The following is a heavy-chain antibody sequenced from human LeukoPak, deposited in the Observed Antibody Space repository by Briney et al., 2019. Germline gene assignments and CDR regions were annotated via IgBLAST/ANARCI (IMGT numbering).Heavy chain of an antibody. D-gene: IGHD5-24*01. V-gene: IGHV3-11*05. CDR2: ISGTGTST. CDR1: GFTFSDYY. J-gene: IGHJ1*01. Sequence: GGSLRLSCAASGFTFSDYYMSWIRQAPGKGLDSVSYISGTGTSTNYADSVKGRFTISRDNAKNSLYLQMNSLRAEDTAVYYCARDMNLQHWGQGTLVTVSS. CDR3: ARDMNLQH.